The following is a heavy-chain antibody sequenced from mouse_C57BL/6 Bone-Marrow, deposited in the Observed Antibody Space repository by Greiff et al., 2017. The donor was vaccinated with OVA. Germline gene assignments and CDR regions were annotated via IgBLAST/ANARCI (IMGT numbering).Heavy chain of an antibody. CDR1: GYTFTSYW. V-gene: IGHV1-59*01. Sequence: QVQLQQPGAELVRPGTSVKLSCKASGYTFTSYWMHWVKQRPGQGLEWIGVIDPSDSYTNYNQKFKGKATLTVDTSSSTAYMQLSSLTSEDSAVYYCVGGLIGSSYWYFDVWGTGTTVTVSS. CDR3: VGGLIGSSYWYFDV. J-gene: IGHJ1*03. D-gene: IGHD1-1*01. CDR2: IDPSDSYT.